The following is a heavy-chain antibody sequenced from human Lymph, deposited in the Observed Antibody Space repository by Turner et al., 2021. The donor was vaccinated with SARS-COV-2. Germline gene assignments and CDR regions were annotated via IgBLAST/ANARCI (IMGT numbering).Heavy chain of an antibody. J-gene: IGHJ3*02. CDR3: ARDNPHDAFDI. V-gene: IGHV3-53*02. CDR1: GFNFSSNY. Sequence: DVQLVETGGGLIQPGGSLRLSCAASGFNFSSNYMSWVRQAPGKGMEWVSVIYSGGSTFYADSVGGRFTITRDNSKNTLYLQMNSLRAEDRAVYYCARDNPHDAFDIWGQGTMVTVSS. CDR2: IYSGGST.